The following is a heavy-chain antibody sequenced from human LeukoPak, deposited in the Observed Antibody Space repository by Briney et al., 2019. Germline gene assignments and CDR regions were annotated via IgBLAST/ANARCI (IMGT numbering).Heavy chain of an antibody. V-gene: IGHV4-34*01. CDR3: ARASMVRGYYYMDV. CDR1: GGSFSGYY. CDR2: INHSGST. Sequence: SETLSLTCAVYGGSFSGYYWSWIRQPPGKGLEWIGEINHSGSTNYNPSLKSRVTISVDTSKNQFSLKLSSVTAADTAVYYCARASMVRGYYYMDVWGKGTTVTVSS. D-gene: IGHD3-10*01. J-gene: IGHJ6*03.